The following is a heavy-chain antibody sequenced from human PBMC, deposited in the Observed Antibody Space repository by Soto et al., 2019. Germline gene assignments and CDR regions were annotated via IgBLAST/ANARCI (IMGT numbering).Heavy chain of an antibody. V-gene: IGHV4-59*01. D-gene: IGHD6-13*01. CDR3: ARVPTSSGWFHYYGMDV. CDR2: ISSSGST. Sequence: NPSETLSLTCNVSGGSISRFYWSWIRQPPGKGLEWIVSISSSGSTNYNPSLESRVTVSVDRSKNQLSLKLRSVTAADTAVYHCARVPTSSGWFHYYGMDVWGQGTTVTVSS. J-gene: IGHJ6*02. CDR1: GGSISRFY.